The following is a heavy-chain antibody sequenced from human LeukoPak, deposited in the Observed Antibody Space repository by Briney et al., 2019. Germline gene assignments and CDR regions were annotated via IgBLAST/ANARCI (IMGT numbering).Heavy chain of an antibody. Sequence: ASVKVSCKASGYTFTGYYMHWVRQAPGQGLEWMGWINPNSGGTNYAQKFQGRVTMTRDTSISTAYMELSRLRSDDTAVYYCARVATVAGRRLDWFDPWGQGTLVTVSS. CDR2: INPNSGGT. CDR1: GYTFTGYY. D-gene: IGHD6-19*01. CDR3: ARVATVAGRRLDWFDP. V-gene: IGHV1-2*02. J-gene: IGHJ5*02.